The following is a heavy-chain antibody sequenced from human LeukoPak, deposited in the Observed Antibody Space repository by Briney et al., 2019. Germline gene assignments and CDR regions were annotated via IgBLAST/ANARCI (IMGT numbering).Heavy chain of an antibody. CDR3: ARAYSSSGGLYYYYYMDV. J-gene: IGHJ6*03. V-gene: IGHV1-2*02. Sequence: ASVKVSCKASGYTFTGYYMHWVRQAPGQGLEWMGWINPNSGGTNYAQKFQGRVTMTRDTSISTAYMEVSSLSSEDTAVYYCARAYSSSGGLYYYYYMDVWGKGTTVTISS. CDR1: GYTFTGYY. D-gene: IGHD6-13*01. CDR2: INPNSGGT.